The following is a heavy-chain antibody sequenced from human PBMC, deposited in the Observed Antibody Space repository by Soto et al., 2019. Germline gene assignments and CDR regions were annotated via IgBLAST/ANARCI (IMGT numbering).Heavy chain of an antibody. CDR3: ARTTMGGGPAYYYYGMDV. CDR1: GGSISSYY. J-gene: IGHJ6*02. D-gene: IGHD3-10*01. Sequence: KTSETLSLTCTVSGGSISSYYWSWIRQPPGKGLEWIGYIYYSGSTNYNPSLKSRVTISVDTSKNQFSLKLSSVTAADTAVYYCARTTMGGGPAYYYYGMDVWGQGTTVTVSS. V-gene: IGHV4-59*01. CDR2: IYYSGST.